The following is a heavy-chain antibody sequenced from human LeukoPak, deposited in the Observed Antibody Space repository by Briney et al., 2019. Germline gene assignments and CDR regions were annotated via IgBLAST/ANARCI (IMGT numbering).Heavy chain of an antibody. D-gene: IGHD3-22*01. J-gene: IGHJ4*02. CDR1: GFTFSSYW. Sequence: VGSLRLSCAASGFTFSSYWMSWVRQAPGKGLEWMANIKQDGSEKYYVDSVKGRFTISRDNAKNSLYLQMNSLRAEDTAVYYCARDAPAYYDSSLFDYWGQGTLVTVSS. CDR2: IKQDGSEK. V-gene: IGHV3-7*01. CDR3: ARDAPAYYDSSLFDY.